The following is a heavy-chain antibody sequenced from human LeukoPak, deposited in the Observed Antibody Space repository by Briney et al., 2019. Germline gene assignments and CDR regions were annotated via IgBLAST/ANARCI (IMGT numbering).Heavy chain of an antibody. D-gene: IGHD7-27*01. CDR1: GGSISSGGYS. J-gene: IGHJ3*02. Sequence: SETLSLTCAVSGGSISSGGYSWSWIRQPPGKGLEWIGYIYHSGSIYYNPSLKSRVTISVDRSKNQFSLKLSSVTAADTAVYYCARVPGVDAFDIWGQGTMVTVSS. CDR2: IYHSGSI. CDR3: ARVPGVDAFDI. V-gene: IGHV4-30-2*01.